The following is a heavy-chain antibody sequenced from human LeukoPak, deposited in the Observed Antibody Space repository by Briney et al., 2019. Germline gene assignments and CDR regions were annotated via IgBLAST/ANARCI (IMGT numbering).Heavy chain of an antibody. D-gene: IGHD3-3*01. CDR2: IYYSGST. CDR3: ARRSSGGYYFGKFDY. J-gene: IGHJ4*02. CDR1: GGSISSYY. Sequence: PSETLSLTCTVSGGSISSYYWSWIRQPPGKGLEWIGYIYYSGSTNYNPSLKSRVTISVDTSKNQFSLKLSSVTAADTAVYYCARRSSGGYYFGKFDYWGQGTLVTVSS. V-gene: IGHV4-59*12.